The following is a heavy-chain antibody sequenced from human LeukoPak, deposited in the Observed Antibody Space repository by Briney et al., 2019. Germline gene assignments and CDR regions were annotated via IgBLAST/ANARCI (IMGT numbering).Heavy chain of an antibody. D-gene: IGHD6-13*01. CDR1: GFTFSDYY. CDR2: ISGSGGNTK. J-gene: IGHJ4*02. V-gene: IGHV3-11*04. Sequence: GGSLRLSCAASGFTFSDYYMTWIRRAPGKGLEWVSYISGSGGNTKHYADSVKGRFTISRDNAKTSLYLQMNSLRAEDTAVYYCARVFLIVAAGTVDYWGQGTLVTVSS. CDR3: ARVFLIVAAGTVDY.